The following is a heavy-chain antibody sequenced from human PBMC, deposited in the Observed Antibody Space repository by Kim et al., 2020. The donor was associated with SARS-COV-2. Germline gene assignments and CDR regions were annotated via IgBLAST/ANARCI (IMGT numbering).Heavy chain of an antibody. CDR3: ASAGWQLDFVGMDV. D-gene: IGHD2-15*01. V-gene: IGHV1-3*01. J-gene: IGHJ6*02. Sequence: SQKFQGSVTITRDTSASTAYMELSSLRSEDTAVYYCASAGWQLDFVGMDVWGQGATVTVSS.